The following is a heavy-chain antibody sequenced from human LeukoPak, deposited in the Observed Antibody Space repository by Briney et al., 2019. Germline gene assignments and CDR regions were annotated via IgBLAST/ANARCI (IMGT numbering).Heavy chain of an antibody. J-gene: IGHJ3*02. V-gene: IGHV5-51*01. Sequence: GESLKISCKGSGYSFTSYWIGWVRQMPGKGLEWMGIIYPGDSDTRYSPSFQGQVTISADKSINTAYPQWSSLKASDTAMYSCARLANDAFDIWGQGTMVTVSS. CDR2: IYPGDSDT. CDR3: ARLANDAFDI. CDR1: GYSFTSYW.